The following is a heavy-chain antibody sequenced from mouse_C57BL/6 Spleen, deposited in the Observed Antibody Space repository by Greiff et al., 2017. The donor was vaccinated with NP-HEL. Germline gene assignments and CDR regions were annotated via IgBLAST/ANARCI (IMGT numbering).Heavy chain of an antibody. D-gene: IGHD1-1*01. CDR3: AREGGSSYVLIDW. CDR2: IYPSDSET. V-gene: IGHV1-61*01. CDR1: GYTFTSYW. Sequence: QVQLQQPGAELVRPGSSVKLSCKASGYTFTSYWMDWVKQRPGQGLEWIGNIYPSDSETHYNQKFKDKATLTVDKSSSTAYMQLSSLTSEDSAVYYCAREGGSSYVLIDWGGEGTTLTVSS. J-gene: IGHJ2*01.